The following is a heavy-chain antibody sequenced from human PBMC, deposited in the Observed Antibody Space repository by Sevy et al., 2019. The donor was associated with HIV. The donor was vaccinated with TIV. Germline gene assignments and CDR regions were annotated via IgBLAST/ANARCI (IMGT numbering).Heavy chain of an antibody. CDR2: IKSKTDGGRT. CDR1: GITFSNTW. D-gene: IGHD3-22*01. J-gene: IGHJ4*02. V-gene: IGHV3-15*01. Sequence: GGSLRLSCAGSGITFSNTWMSWVRQAPGKGLEWIGRIKSKTDGGRTDYAAPVKGRFSISRDDSKNTLYLQMNSLKTEDTAVYYCTTQWFWGQGTLVTVSS. CDR3: TTQWF.